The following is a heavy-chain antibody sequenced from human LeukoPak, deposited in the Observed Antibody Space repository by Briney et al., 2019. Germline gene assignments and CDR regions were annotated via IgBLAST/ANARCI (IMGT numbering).Heavy chain of an antibody. Sequence: GGSLRLSCAASGFAFSNYYMIWIRQAPGKGLECVSYITPSSSGSVTYYADSVKGRFTISRENAKNSLYLQMNSLRADDTAVYYCATGRSCTTCYLPDYWGQGTLVTVSS. V-gene: IGHV3-11*01. CDR1: GFAFSNYY. D-gene: IGHD2-2*01. J-gene: IGHJ4*02. CDR2: ITPSSSGSVT. CDR3: ATGRSCTTCYLPDY.